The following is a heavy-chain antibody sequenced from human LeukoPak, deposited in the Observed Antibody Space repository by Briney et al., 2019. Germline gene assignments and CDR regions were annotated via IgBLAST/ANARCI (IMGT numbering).Heavy chain of an antibody. D-gene: IGHD3-16*01. J-gene: IGHJ3*02. CDR1: GGSISGYY. CDR3: ARGERLGPDI. CDR2: IFYSGTT. Sequence: SETLSLTCTVSGGSISGYYWSWIRQSPGKGLEWIGYIFYSGTTNYNPSFKSRVTIPIDSPKNQFSLKLTSVTAADTAVYYCARGERLGPDIWGQGTMVTVSS. V-gene: IGHV4-59*01.